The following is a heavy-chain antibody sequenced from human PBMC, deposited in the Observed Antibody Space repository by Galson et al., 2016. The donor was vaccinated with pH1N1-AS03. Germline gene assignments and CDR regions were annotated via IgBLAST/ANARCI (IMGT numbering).Heavy chain of an antibody. CDR1: GFTFGSHS. V-gene: IGHV3-21*01. CDR2: IVSTITYI. CDR3: SRVNGSVQELRFGHMDV. Sequence: SLRLSCAASGFTFGSHSMNWVRQAPGKGLEWVSSIVSTITYIYYGHSVKGRLTISRDNAKSSLYLQMNSLRAEDTAVYYCSRVNGSVQELRFGHMDVWGKGTTVTVSS. J-gene: IGHJ6*03. D-gene: IGHD5-12*01.